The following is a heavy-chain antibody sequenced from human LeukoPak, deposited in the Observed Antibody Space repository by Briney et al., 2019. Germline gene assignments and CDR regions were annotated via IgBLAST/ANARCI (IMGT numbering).Heavy chain of an antibody. D-gene: IGHD3-22*01. Sequence: SETLSLTCAVYGGSFSGYYWSWIRQPPGKGLEWIGEINHSGSTNYNPSLKSRVTISVDTSKNQFSLKLSSVTAADTAVYYCARQAVYYYDSNGYLDYWGQGTLVTVSS. J-gene: IGHJ4*02. CDR2: INHSGST. CDR3: ARQAVYYYDSNGYLDY. V-gene: IGHV4-34*01. CDR1: GGSFSGYY.